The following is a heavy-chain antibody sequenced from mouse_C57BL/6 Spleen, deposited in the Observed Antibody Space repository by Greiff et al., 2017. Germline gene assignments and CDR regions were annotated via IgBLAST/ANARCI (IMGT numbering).Heavy chain of an antibody. CDR2: IYPGDGDT. CDR1: GYAFSSSW. Sequence: VQLQQSGPELVKPGASVKISCKASGYAFSSSWMNWVKQRPGKGLEWIGRIYPGDGDTNYNGKFKGKGTLTADKSSSTAYMQLSSLTSEDSAVYFCAHYYGSSIYWYFDVWGTGTTVTVSS. J-gene: IGHJ1*03. CDR3: AHYYGSSIYWYFDV. V-gene: IGHV1-82*01. D-gene: IGHD1-1*01.